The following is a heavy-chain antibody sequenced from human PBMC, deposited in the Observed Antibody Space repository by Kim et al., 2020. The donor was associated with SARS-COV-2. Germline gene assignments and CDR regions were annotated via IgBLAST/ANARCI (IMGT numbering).Heavy chain of an antibody. D-gene: IGHD3-10*01. CDR3: ARAGALDGSGSYGGLLEHYYYGMDV. Sequence: SVKVSCKASGGTFSSYAISWVRQAPGQGLEWMGGIIPIFGTANYAQKFQGRVTITADESTSTAYMELSSLRSEDTAVYYCARAGALDGSGSYGGLLEHYYYGMDVWGQGTTVTVSS. V-gene: IGHV1-69*13. CDR2: IIPIFGTA. CDR1: GGTFSSYA. J-gene: IGHJ6*02.